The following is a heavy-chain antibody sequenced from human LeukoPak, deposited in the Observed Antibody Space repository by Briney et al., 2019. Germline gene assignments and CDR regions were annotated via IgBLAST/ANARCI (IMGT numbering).Heavy chain of an antibody. J-gene: IGHJ5*02. CDR1: GYSFTSYW. CDR3: ARRGSPGGDSLGWFDP. V-gene: IGHV5-51*01. Sequence: GESLKISCKGSGYSFTSYWIGWVGQMPEKGLEWMGIIYPGDSDTRYSPSFQGQVTISADKSISTAYLQWSSLKASDTAIYYCARRGSPGGDSLGWFDPWGQGTLVTVSS. D-gene: IGHD2-21*02. CDR2: IYPGDSDT.